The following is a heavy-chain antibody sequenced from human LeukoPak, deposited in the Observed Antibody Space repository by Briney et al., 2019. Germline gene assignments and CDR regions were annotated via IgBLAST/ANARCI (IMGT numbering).Heavy chain of an antibody. D-gene: IGHD6-19*01. V-gene: IGHV1-58*01. J-gene: IGHJ4*02. CDR1: GFTFTSSA. CDR3: ARYTVAVASLDY. Sequence: SVKVSCKASGFTFTSSAVQWVRQARGQRLEGIGWIVVGSGNTNYAQKFQERVTITRDMSTSTAYMELSSLRSEDTAVYYCARYTVAVASLDYWGQGTLVTVSS. CDR2: IVVGSGNT.